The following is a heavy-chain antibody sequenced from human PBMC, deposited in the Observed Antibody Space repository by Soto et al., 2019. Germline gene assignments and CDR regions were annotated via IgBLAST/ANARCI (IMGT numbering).Heavy chain of an antibody. CDR1: EFTFDDYA. J-gene: IGHJ6*02. CDR3: ARSNLMLPYYYYYGMDV. V-gene: IGHV3-9*01. CDR2: ISWNSGSI. D-gene: IGHD2-15*01. Sequence: EVQLVESGGGLVQPGRSLRLSCAASEFTFDDYAMHWVRQAPGKGLEWVSGISWNSGSIGYADSVKGRFTISRDNAKNSLYLQMNSLRAEDTALYYCARSNLMLPYYYYYGMDVWGQGTTVTVSS.